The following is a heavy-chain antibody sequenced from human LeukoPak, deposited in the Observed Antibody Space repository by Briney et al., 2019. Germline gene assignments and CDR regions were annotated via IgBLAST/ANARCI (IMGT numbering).Heavy chain of an antibody. Sequence: SETLSLTCTVSGGSISSGGYYWSWIRQPPGKGLEWIGYIYHSGSTNYNPSLKSRVTISVDPSKNQFSLKLSSVTAADTAVYYCARERAGDYVWGSYPAWEGVDVWGQGTTVTVSS. CDR1: GGSISSGGYY. CDR3: ARERAGDYVWGSYPAWEGVDV. J-gene: IGHJ6*02. D-gene: IGHD3-16*01. V-gene: IGHV4-61*08. CDR2: IYHSGST.